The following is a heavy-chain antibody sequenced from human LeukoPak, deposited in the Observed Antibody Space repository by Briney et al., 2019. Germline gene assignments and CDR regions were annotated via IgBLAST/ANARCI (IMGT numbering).Heavy chain of an antibody. CDR3: AGAYPYCSSTSCEGN. J-gene: IGHJ4*02. V-gene: IGHV4-34*01. CDR2: INHSGST. CDR1: GGSFSGYY. D-gene: IGHD2-2*01. Sequence: SETLSLTCAVYGGSFSGYYWSWIRQPPGKGLEWIGEINHSGSTNYNPSLKSRVTISVDTSKNQFSLKLSSVTAADTAVYYCAGAYPYCSSTSCEGNWGQGTLVIVSS.